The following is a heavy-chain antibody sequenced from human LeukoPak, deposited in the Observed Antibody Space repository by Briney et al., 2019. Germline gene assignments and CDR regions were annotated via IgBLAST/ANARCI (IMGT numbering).Heavy chain of an antibody. J-gene: IGHJ4*02. CDR1: GDSISSSSYY. D-gene: IGHD3-10*01. Sequence: SEALSLTCTVSGDSISSSSYYWGWIRQPPGKGLEWIGNIYYSGNTYYNPSLKSRVTISGDTSKNQFSLKLSSVTAADTAVYYCARHGGGSGSYYKSPFDYWGQGTLVTVSS. CDR2: IYYSGNT. CDR3: ARHGGGSGSYYKSPFDY. V-gene: IGHV4-39*01.